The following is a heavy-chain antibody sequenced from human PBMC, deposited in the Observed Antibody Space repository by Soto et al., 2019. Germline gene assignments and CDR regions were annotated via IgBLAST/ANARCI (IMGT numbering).Heavy chain of an antibody. D-gene: IGHD6-19*01. Sequence: VQLVESGGGLVQPGGSLRLSCAGTGFTFSTYWMHWVRQVPGKGLEWVSRVKTDGTNTCYADSVKGRFTISRDNAKNTLYLEMNNLRADDTAVYYCARGGVIAVGLDVWGQGTTVTVSS. V-gene: IGHV3-74*01. CDR2: VKTDGTNT. CDR1: GFTFSTYW. CDR3: ARGGVIAVGLDV. J-gene: IGHJ6*02.